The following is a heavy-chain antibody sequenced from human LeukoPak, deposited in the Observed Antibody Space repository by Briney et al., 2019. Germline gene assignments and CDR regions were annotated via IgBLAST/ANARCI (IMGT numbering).Heavy chain of an antibody. CDR1: GFTFSTYW. D-gene: IGHD6-13*01. J-gene: IGHJ4*02. V-gene: IGHV3-74*01. CDR3: ASASSHRTAAGGDY. CDR2: INGDGGSR. Sequence: PGGSLRLSCAASGFTFSTYWMHWVRQAPGKGLVWVSRINGDGGSRNYADSVKGRFTISRDNAKNTLYLQMSGLRVEDTAVYYCASASSHRTAAGGDYWGQGTLVTVST.